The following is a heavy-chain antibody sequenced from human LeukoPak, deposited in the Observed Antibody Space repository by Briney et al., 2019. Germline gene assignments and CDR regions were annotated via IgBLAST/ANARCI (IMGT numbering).Heavy chain of an antibody. J-gene: IGHJ4*02. Sequence: PGGSLRLSCAASGFTFSTYGMHWVRQAPGKGLEWVAAILYDGTNKYYADSVKGRSTISRDNSKNTLYLQMNGLRAEDTAVFYCAKDLHGVADTSYYFDYWGRGTLVTVSS. CDR2: ILYDGTNK. CDR1: GFTFSTYG. V-gene: IGHV3-30*18. CDR3: AKDLHGVADTSYYFDY. D-gene: IGHD6-19*01.